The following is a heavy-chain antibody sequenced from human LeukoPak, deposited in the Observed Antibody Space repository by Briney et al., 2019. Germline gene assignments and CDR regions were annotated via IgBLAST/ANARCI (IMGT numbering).Heavy chain of an antibody. CDR3: ARDPLDYYDSSGYARLDY. CDR2: ISSSSSTI. D-gene: IGHD3-22*01. J-gene: IGHJ4*02. Sequence: GGSLRLSCAASGFTFSSYSMNWVRQAPGKGLEWVSYISSSSSTIYYADSVKGRFTISRDNAKNSLYLQMNSLRAEDTAVYYCARDPLDYYDSSGYARLDYWDQGTLVTVSS. V-gene: IGHV3-48*01. CDR1: GFTFSSYS.